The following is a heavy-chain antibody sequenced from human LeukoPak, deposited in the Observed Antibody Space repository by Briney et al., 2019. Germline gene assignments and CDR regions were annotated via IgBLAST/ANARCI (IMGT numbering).Heavy chain of an antibody. V-gene: IGHV4-59*12. CDR2: IYYSGST. CDR3: AKSWNWSSTSIANRVDP. D-gene: IGHD2-2*01. J-gene: IGHJ5*01. Sequence: SETLSLTCTVSGGSISSYYWSWIRQPPGKGLEWIGYIYYSGSTNYNPSLKSRVTISVDTSKNQFSLKLSSVTAADTAVYYCAKSWNWSSTSIANRVDPWGQGNPVTVSS. CDR1: GGSISSYY.